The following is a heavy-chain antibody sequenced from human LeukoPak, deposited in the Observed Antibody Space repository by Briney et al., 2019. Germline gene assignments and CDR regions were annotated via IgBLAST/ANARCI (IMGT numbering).Heavy chain of an antibody. CDR2: IYNSGST. CDR1: GGSISSYY. CDR3: ARHRMATIDRGAYYFDY. V-gene: IGHV4-59*08. J-gene: IGHJ4*02. D-gene: IGHD5-24*01. Sequence: PSETLSLTCTVSGGSISSYYWSWIRQSPGKGLDWIGYIYNSGSTNYNPSLKSRVTISVDTSKNQFSLKLSSVTAADTAVYYCARHRMATIDRGAYYFDYWGQGTLVTVSS.